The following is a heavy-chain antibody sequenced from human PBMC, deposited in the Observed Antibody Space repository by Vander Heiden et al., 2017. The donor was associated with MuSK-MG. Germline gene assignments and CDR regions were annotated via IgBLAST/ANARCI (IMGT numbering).Heavy chain of an antibody. J-gene: IGHJ4*02. CDR1: GFPFSSYS. Sequence: EVQLVESGGGLVKPGGSLRLSCAASGFPFSSYSMTWVRQAPGKGLEWVSSISSSSSYIYYADSVKGRFTISRDNAKNSLYLQMNSLRAEDTAVYYCARDQVTGTTLPLDYWGQGTLVTVSS. V-gene: IGHV3-21*01. D-gene: IGHD1-1*01. CDR3: ARDQVTGTTLPLDY. CDR2: ISSSSSYI.